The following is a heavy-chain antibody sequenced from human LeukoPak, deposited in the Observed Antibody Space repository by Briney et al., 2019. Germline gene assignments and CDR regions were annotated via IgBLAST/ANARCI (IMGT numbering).Heavy chain of an antibody. V-gene: IGHV4-59*12. J-gene: IGHJ4*02. D-gene: IGHD6-19*01. CDR3: ARVNSRYSSGSYAPFDY. Sequence: SETLSLTCTVSGGSINSYYWSWIRQPPGKGLEWIGYIYYSGSTNYNPSLKSRVTISVDTSKNQFSLQLNSVTPEDTAVYYCARVNSRYSSGSYAPFDYWGQGTLVTVSS. CDR1: GGSINSYY. CDR2: IYYSGST.